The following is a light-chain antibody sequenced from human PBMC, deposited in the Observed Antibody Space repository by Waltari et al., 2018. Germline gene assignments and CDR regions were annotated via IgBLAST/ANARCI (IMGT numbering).Light chain of an antibody. CDR1: TGPVTRGHY. Sequence: QAVVTQEPSLTVSPGGTVTLTCASSTGPVTRGHYPYWFQQKPGQAPRTLIYATSNKHSWTPGRFSGSLLGGKAALTLSGAQPEDEAYYYCLISFGGAEEIFGGGTKLTVL. V-gene: IGLV7-46*01. CDR2: ATS. CDR3: LISFGGAEEI. J-gene: IGLJ2*01.